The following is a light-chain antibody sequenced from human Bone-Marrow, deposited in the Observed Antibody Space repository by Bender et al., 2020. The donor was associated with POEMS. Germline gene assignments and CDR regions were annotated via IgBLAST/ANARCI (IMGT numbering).Light chain of an antibody. Sequence: QSALTQPASVSGSPGQSITISCTGTSSDVGSFNLVSWYQQHPGKVPKLMIYAVTKRPSGISNRFSGSKSGNTASLTISGRQAEDEADYYCCSYADSSTLVLGTGTKVTVL. CDR2: AVT. CDR3: CSYADSSTLV. CDR1: SSDVGSFNL. J-gene: IGLJ1*01. V-gene: IGLV2-23*02.